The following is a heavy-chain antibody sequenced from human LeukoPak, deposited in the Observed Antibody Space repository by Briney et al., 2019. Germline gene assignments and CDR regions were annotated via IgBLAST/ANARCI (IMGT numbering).Heavy chain of an antibody. CDR2: ISGSGGST. Sequence: GGSLRLSCAASGFTFSSYAMSWVRQAPGKGLEWVSAISGSGGSTYYADSVKGRFTISRDNSKNTLYLQMNSLRAEDTAVYYCANGGFPTTVTTTWGQGTLATVSS. CDR1: GFTFSSYA. V-gene: IGHV3-23*01. D-gene: IGHD4-17*01. CDR3: ANGGFPTTVTTT. J-gene: IGHJ5*02.